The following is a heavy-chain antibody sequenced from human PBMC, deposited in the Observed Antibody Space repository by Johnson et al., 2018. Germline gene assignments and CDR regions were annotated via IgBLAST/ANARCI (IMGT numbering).Heavy chain of an antibody. J-gene: IGHJ3*02. V-gene: IGHV3-23*04. CDR3: ARDGRRAFDI. CDR1: GITFSTYD. CDR2: ISGSGDST. D-gene: IGHD3/OR15-3a*01. Sequence: EVQLVETGGGLVQPGGSXRLSCTGSGITFSTYDISWVRQAPGKGLQWISGISGSGDSTYYTDPVKGRFTVSRDNAKNTLYLQMNSLRAEDTAVYYCARDGRRAFDIWGQGTMVTVSS.